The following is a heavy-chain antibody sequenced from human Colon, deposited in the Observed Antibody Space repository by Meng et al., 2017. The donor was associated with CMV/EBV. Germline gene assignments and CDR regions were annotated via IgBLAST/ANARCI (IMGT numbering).Heavy chain of an antibody. J-gene: IGHJ4*02. Sequence: GESLKISCAASGFNFRTFAMGWVRQAPGKGLEWVSSISGGGTSTYYTDSLKGRITISRDTSKNTVSLQMNGLRDEDTAVYYCAKSLFGVGQLVYFDSWGQGTLVTVSS. CDR3: AKSLFGVGQLVYFDS. D-gene: IGHD3-10*02. V-gene: IGHV3-23*01. CDR2: ISGGGTST. CDR1: GFNFRTFA.